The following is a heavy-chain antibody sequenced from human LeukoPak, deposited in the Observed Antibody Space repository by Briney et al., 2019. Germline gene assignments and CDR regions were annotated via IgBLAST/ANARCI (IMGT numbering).Heavy chain of an antibody. CDR2: ISGDAGRT. J-gene: IGHJ6*03. Sequence: GGSLRLSCTVSGFTVSSNSMSWVRQAPGKGLEWVSGISGDAGRTYYADSVKGRFTISRDNSKNTLYLQMNSLRAEDTAVYYCARGGVNTMVRGVIRYYYMDVWGKGTTVTISS. D-gene: IGHD3-10*01. V-gene: IGHV3-53*01. CDR3: ARGGVNTMVRGVIRYYYMDV. CDR1: GFTVSSNS.